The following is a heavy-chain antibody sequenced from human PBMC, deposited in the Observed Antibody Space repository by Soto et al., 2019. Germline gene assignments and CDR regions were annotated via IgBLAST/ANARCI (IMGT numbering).Heavy chain of an antibody. CDR2: AYYSGNT. V-gene: IGHV4-39*01. D-gene: IGHD2-8*01. CDR1: GGSISSSGFS. J-gene: IGHJ5*02. CDR3: TKVSSGWFDP. Sequence: SETLSLTCTVSGGSISSSGFSRGWVRQPPGKGLEWIGCAYYSGNTYYNPSLKSRVTISVDTSGNQFSLRLNSVTAADTAVYYCTKVSSGWFDPWGQGTLVTVSS.